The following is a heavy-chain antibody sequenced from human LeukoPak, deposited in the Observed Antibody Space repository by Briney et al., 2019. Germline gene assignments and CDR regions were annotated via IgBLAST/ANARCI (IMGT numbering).Heavy chain of an antibody. CDR1: GVSLSSFF. CDR2: ISYSGST. CDR3: ARHGGGYYDYGMDV. Sequence: SETLSLLRTICGVSLSSFFWSWIRQPPGKGLEWVGYISYSGSTNYNPSLKSRVTISVDTSKNQCSLKLSSVTAADTAEYYCARHGGGYYDYGMDVWGQGTTVTVSS. D-gene: IGHD2-15*01. J-gene: IGHJ6*02. V-gene: IGHV4-59*08.